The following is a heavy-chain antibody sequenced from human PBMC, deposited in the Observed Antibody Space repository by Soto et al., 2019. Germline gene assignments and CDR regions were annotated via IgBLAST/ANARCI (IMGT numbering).Heavy chain of an antibody. Sequence: GASVKVSCKASGGTFSSYAISWVRQAPGQGLEWMGGIIPIFGTANYAQKFQGRVTITADKSTSTAYMELSSLRSEDTAVYYCARDRGIVVVPAALNWFDPWGQGTLVTVSS. D-gene: IGHD2-2*01. CDR3: ARDRGIVVVPAALNWFDP. J-gene: IGHJ5*02. CDR2: IIPIFGTA. V-gene: IGHV1-69*06. CDR1: GGTFSSYA.